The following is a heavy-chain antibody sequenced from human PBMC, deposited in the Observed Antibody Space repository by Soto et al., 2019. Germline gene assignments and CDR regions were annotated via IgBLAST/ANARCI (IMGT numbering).Heavy chain of an antibody. CDR1: GFTFSDYG. J-gene: IGHJ4*02. D-gene: IGHD7-27*01. CDR3: TRVSRTWADDY. CDR2: ISSGRDTI. V-gene: IGHV3-48*02. Sequence: EVQLVESGGGLAQPGGSLRLSCAASGFTFSDYGVTWVRQAPGKGLEWISYISSGRDTIYYADSVKGRFTISRDDAKETLFLQMNSLRDEDTAVYYCTRVSRTWADDYWGRGTLVTVSS.